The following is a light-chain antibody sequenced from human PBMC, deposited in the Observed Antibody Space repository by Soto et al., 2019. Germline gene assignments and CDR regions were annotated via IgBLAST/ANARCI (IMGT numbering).Light chain of an antibody. V-gene: IGKV3-20*01. CDR2: GAS. Sequence: EIVLTQSPGTLSLSPGERATLSCRASQSVSSSYLAWYQQKPGQAPRLLIYGASSRATGIPDRFSGSGSGTDFTLTISSLEPEDFALYYCQHYGSALYTFGQGTKLHIK. J-gene: IGKJ2*01. CDR1: QSVSSSY. CDR3: QHYGSALYT.